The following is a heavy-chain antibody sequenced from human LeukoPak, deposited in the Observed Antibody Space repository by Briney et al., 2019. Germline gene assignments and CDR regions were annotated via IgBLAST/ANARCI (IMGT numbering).Heavy chain of an antibody. CDR2: IYYSGST. CDR3: ARVRDTAMVSFSYFDY. CDR1: GGSISSGGYY. D-gene: IGHD5-18*01. J-gene: IGHJ4*02. V-gene: IGHV4-31*03. Sequence: PSQTLCLTCTVSGGSISSGGYYWSWIRQHPGKGLEWIGYIYYSGSTYYNPSLKSRVTISVDTSKNQFSLKLSSVTAADTAVYYCARVRDTAMVSFSYFDYWGQGTLVTVSS.